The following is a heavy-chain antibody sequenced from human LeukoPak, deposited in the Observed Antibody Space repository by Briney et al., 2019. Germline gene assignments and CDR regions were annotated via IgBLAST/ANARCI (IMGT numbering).Heavy chain of an antibody. V-gene: IGHV1-18*01. Sequence: GASVKVSCKASGYTFTTYNINWVRQAPGQGLEWMGWISGYNGNTNYAQKLQGRVTMTTDTSTSTAYMELRSLKSDDTAVYYCAKRGYSSSWYYFDYWGQGTLVTVSS. D-gene: IGHD6-13*01. J-gene: IGHJ4*02. CDR2: ISGYNGNT. CDR3: AKRGYSSSWYYFDY. CDR1: GYTFTTYN.